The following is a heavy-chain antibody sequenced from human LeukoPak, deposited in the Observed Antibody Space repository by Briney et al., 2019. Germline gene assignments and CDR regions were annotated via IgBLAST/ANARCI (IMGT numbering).Heavy chain of an antibody. J-gene: IGHJ4*02. CDR1: GFTFSSYA. V-gene: IGHV3-23*01. CDR2: ISGSGGST. D-gene: IGHD3-22*01. Sequence: GGSLRLSCAASGFTFSSYAMSWVRQAPGKGLEWVSAISGSGGSTYYEDSVKGRFTISRDNSKNTLYLQMNSLRAEDTAVYYCAKDMSSGYYRYYFDYWGQGTLVTVSS. CDR3: AKDMSSGYYRYYFDY.